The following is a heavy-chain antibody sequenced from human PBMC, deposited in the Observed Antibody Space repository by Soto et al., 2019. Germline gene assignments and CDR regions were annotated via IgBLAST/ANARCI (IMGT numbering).Heavy chain of an antibody. Sequence: SETLSLTCTVSGGSISSYYWSWIRQPPGKGLEWIGYIYYSGSTNYNPSLKSRVTISVDTSKNQFSLKLSSVTAADTAVYYCARADGSGSYNFDYWGQGTLVTVSS. D-gene: IGHD3-10*01. J-gene: IGHJ4*02. CDR2: IYYSGST. V-gene: IGHV4-59*01. CDR3: ARADGSGSYNFDY. CDR1: GGSISSYY.